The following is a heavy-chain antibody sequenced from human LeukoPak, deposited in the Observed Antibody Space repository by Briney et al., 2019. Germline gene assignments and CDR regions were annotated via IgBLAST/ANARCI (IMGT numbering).Heavy chain of an antibody. Sequence: PGGSLRLSCAASGFTFSDAWMNWVRQAPGKGLEWVGRIKSKVHGGTIDYAAPVKGRFTISRDDSKNTLYLQMNSLKTEDTAVHYCTKEDGWSDPWGQGTLVTVSS. V-gene: IGHV3-15*01. CDR1: GFTFSDAW. CDR3: TKEDGWSDP. D-gene: IGHD5-24*01. J-gene: IGHJ5*02. CDR2: IKSKVHGGTI.